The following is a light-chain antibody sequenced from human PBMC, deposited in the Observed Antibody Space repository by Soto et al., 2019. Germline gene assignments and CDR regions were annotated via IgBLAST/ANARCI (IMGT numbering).Light chain of an antibody. J-gene: IGLJ1*01. CDR3: YSYTTTSTYV. Sequence: QSALTQPASVSGSPGQSITLSCTGTTSDVGGYHFVSWYQQHPGKAPKLMIYEVTNRPSGVSDRFSGSKSGNTASLTISGLQAEDEADYYCYSYTTTSTYVFXSGTKVTVL. CDR2: EVT. CDR1: TSDVGGYHF. V-gene: IGLV2-14*01.